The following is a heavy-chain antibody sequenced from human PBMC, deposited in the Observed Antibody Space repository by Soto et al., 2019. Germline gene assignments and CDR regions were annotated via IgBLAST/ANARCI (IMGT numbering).Heavy chain of an antibody. J-gene: IGHJ4*02. CDR2: IWYDGSKS. CDR3: ARDPLNRAAPPLDY. CDR1: GFTFRTYG. D-gene: IGHD6-6*01. Sequence: QVQLVESGGGVVQPGRSLRLSCDASGFTFRTYGMHWVRQAPGKGLEWVAMIWYDGSKSYYTDSVKGRFTISRDNSKNTLYLQMNSLRAGDTAVYYCARDPLNRAAPPLDYWGQGTLVTVSS. V-gene: IGHV3-33*01.